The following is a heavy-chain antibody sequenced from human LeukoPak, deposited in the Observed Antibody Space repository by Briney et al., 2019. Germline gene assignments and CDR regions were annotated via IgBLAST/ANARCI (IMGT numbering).Heavy chain of an antibody. V-gene: IGHV1-18*04. Sequence: GASVKVSCKASGYTFTGYYMHWVRQAPGQGLEWMGWISAYSGNTNYVQKFQDRVTMTTDTSTSTAYMELRSLRSDDTAVYFCARDMATVQHQDWGQGTLVTVSS. CDR3: ARDMATVQHQD. J-gene: IGHJ4*02. CDR2: ISAYSGNT. D-gene: IGHD4-17*01. CDR1: GYTFTGYY.